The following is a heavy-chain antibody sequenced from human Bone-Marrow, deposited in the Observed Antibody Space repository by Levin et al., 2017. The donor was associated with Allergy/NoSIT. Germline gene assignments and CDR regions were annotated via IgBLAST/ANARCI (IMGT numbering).Heavy chain of an antibody. CDR1: GYTFIYYY. CDR3: ARDPTQNRILSYGWFDP. CDR2: INPSDGSA. V-gene: IGHV1-46*01. Sequence: GESLKISCKASGYTFIYYYIHWVRQAPGHGLEWLGVINPSDGSATYSQRLQGRVTMTRDTSTKTLSMEVSSLRSDDTAVYYCARDPTQNRILSYGWFDPWGQGTLVTVSS. D-gene: IGHD2/OR15-2a*01. J-gene: IGHJ5*02.